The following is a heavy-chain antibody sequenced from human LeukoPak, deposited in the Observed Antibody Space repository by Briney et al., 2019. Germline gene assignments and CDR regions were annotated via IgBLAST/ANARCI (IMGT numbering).Heavy chain of an antibody. D-gene: IGHD2/OR15-2a*01. CDR3: ARGNSGNGDLDH. CDR2: STVSGGT. V-gene: IGHV3-23*01. J-gene: IGHJ4*02. CDR1: RFTFSSHA. Sequence: GGSLRLSCAASRFTFSSHAMSWVRQAPGKGLEWVSTSTVSGGTFYADSVQGRFTISRDTSKNTLSLQMNSLRADDTAVYYCARGNSGNGDLDHWGQGTLVTVSS.